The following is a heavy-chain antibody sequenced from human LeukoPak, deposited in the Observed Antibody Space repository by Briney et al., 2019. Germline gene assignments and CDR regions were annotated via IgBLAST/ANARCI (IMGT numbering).Heavy chain of an antibody. CDR1: GFTFSNAW. J-gene: IGHJ6*03. D-gene: IGHD3-10*01. CDR2: IKSKTDGGTT. V-gene: IGHV3-15*01. CDR3: TTGGEGITMVRGVKKYYYYYYYMDV. Sequence: GGSLRLSCAASGFTFSNAWMSWVRQAPGKGLEWVGRIKSKTDGGTTDYAAPVKGRFTISRDDSKHTLYLQMNSLKTEDTDVYYCTTGGEGITMVRGVKKYYYYYYYMDVWGKGTTVTISS.